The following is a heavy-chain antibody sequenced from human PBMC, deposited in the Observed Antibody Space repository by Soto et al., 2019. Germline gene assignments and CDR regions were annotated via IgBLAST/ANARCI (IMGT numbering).Heavy chain of an antibody. Sequence: EVQLVESGGGLVQPGGSLRLSCAASGFTFSGYNMNWVRQAPGEGLEWVSYISSSSSTKYYADSVKGRFTISRDNPKNSLYLQMNSVRDEDTAVYYCARDLGYCVSTSCYLFDPWGQGTLVTVSS. CDR1: GFTFSGYN. D-gene: IGHD2-2*03. CDR3: ARDLGYCVSTSCYLFDP. V-gene: IGHV3-48*02. J-gene: IGHJ5*02. CDR2: ISSSSSTK.